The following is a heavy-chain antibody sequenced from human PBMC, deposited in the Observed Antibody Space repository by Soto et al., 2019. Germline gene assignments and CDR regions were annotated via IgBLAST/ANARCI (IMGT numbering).Heavy chain of an antibody. J-gene: IGHJ4*02. CDR3: ARDGLEYCTNGVCYTAPDY. CDR1: GGSISSGGYY. CDR2: IYYSGST. V-gene: IGHV4-31*03. D-gene: IGHD2-8*01. Sequence: FLTCTVSGGSISSGGYYWSWIRQHPGKGLEWIGYIYYSGSTYYNPSLKSRVTISVDTSKNQFSLKLSSVTAADTAVYYCARDGLEYCTNGVCYTAPDYWGQGTLVTVSS.